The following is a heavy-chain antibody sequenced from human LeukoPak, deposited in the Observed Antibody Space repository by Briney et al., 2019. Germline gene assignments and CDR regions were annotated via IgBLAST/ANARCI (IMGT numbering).Heavy chain of an antibody. J-gene: IGHJ6*02. CDR3: ARSYYDRAYYYYGMDV. Sequence: SETLSLTCTGSGGSISSYYWSWIRQPPGKGLEWIGYIYYSGSTNYNPSLKSRVTISVDTSKNQFSLKLSSVTAADTAVYYCARSYYDRAYYYYGMDVWGQGTTVTVSS. D-gene: IGHD3-22*01. CDR1: GGSISSYY. CDR2: IYYSGST. V-gene: IGHV4-59*01.